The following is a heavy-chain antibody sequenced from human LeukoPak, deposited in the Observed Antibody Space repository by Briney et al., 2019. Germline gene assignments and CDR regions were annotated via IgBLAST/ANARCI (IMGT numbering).Heavy chain of an antibody. CDR3: ARDARLRRGYIDWLYGRGPPGSYFDY. Sequence: ASVTVSCKASGYTFTGYYMHWVRQAPGQGLEWMGWINPNSGGTNYAQKFQGRVTMTRDTSISTAYMELSRLRSDDTAVYYCARDARLRRGYIDWLYGRGPPGSYFDYWGQGTLVTVSP. D-gene: IGHD3-9*01. CDR1: GYTFTGYY. J-gene: IGHJ4*02. CDR2: INPNSGGT. V-gene: IGHV1-2*02.